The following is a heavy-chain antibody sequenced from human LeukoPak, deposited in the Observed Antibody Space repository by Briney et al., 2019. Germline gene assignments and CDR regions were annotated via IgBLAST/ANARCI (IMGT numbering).Heavy chain of an antibody. CDR1: GFTFSSSG. J-gene: IGHJ6*02. V-gene: IGHV3-30*03. D-gene: IGHD2-2*01. CDR3: ARLCSSTSCRYYYGMDV. Sequence: GGSLRLSCAASGFTFSSSGMHWVRQAPGKGLQWVAIISHDGSNKYYADSVKGRFTTSRDNSKNTLYLQMNSLRDEDTAVYFCARLCSSTSCRYYYGMDVWGQGTTVTVSS. CDR2: ISHDGSNK.